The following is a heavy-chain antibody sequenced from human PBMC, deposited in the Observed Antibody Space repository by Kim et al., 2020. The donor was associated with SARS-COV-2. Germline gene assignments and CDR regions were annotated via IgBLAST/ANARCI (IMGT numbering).Heavy chain of an antibody. V-gene: IGHV3-21*04. CDR1: GFTFSSYS. J-gene: IGHJ4*02. D-gene: IGHD3-3*01. CDR2: ISSSSSYI. CDR3: ARDPGLKFLAPFDY. Sequence: GGSLRLSCAASGFTFSSYSMNWVRQAPGKGLEWVSSISSSSSYIYYADSVKGRFTISRDNAKNSLYLQMNSLRAEDTAVYYCARDPGLKFLAPFDYWGQGTLVTVSS.